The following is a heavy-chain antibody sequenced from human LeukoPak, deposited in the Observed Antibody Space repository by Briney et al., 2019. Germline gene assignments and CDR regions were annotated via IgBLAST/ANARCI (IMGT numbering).Heavy chain of an antibody. Sequence: GGSLRLSCAASAFTFSYYSMNWVRQAPGKGLEWVSYISSGSSTIYYADSVKGRFAISRENGKNSLSLQMNSLRDEDTAVYYCARAYYYGSGSYSFDYWGQGTLVTVSS. CDR2: ISSGSSTI. J-gene: IGHJ4*02. D-gene: IGHD3-10*01. CDR3: ARAYYYGSGSYSFDY. V-gene: IGHV3-48*02. CDR1: AFTFSYYS.